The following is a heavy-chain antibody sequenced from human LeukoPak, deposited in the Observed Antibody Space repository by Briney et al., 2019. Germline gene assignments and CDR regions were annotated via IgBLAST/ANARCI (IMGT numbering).Heavy chain of an antibody. Sequence: GEPLKISCKGSGSSFTTYWIGWVRQMPGKGLECLGVIYPGDSATRYCPSFLGQVTISADKSIRTAYLKWSSRKASDTAIYYCSRYPKNYYEVTGYFDLWGQGTLVTVSS. CDR2: IYPGDSAT. D-gene: IGHD3-22*01. CDR1: GSSFTTYW. V-gene: IGHV5-51*01. J-gene: IGHJ4*02. CDR3: SRYPKNYYEVTGYFDL.